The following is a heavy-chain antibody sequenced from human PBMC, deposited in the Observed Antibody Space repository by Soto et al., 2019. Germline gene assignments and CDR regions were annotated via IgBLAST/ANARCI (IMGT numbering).Heavy chain of an antibody. CDR3: AREDCSGGSCGNWFDP. CDR2: ISAYNGNT. Sequence: ASVKVSCKASGYTFTSYGISWVRQAPGQGLEWMGWISAYNGNTNYAQKLQGRVTMTTDTSTSTAYMELRSLRSDDTAVYYCAREDCSGGSCGNWFDPWGQGTLVTV. CDR1: GYTFTSYG. V-gene: IGHV1-18*01. J-gene: IGHJ5*02. D-gene: IGHD2-15*01.